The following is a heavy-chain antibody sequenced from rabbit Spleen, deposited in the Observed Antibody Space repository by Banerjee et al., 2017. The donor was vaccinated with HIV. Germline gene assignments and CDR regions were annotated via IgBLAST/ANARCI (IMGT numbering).Heavy chain of an antibody. D-gene: IGHD3-1*01. CDR2: INTASVST. V-gene: IGHV1S45*01. CDR3: ATEWVSGIGYGSGL. Sequence: QEQLEESGGDLVKPGASLTLTCTASGFSFSNNWMSWVRQAPGKGPEWIASINTASVSTYYASWAKGRFTISKASSTTVTLQMNSLTGADTATYFCATEWVSGIGYGSGLWGPGPLVTVS. CDR1: GFSFSNNW. J-gene: IGHJ6*01.